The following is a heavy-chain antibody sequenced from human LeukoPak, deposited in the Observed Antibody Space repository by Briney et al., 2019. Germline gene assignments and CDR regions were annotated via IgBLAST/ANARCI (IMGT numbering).Heavy chain of an antibody. CDR1: GYPFTSYN. V-gene: IGHV1-8*01. J-gene: IGHJ1*01. Sequence: ASVTVSCKASGYPFTSYNVNWVRQATGQGLEWMGWMNTNSGNTGYSQNFQGRVTMTRDTSISTAYMELSSLMSEDTAVYYRARGLPKAVFGVVIEDWGQGTLVTVSS. D-gene: IGHD3-3*01. CDR2: MNTNSGNT. CDR3: ARGLPKAVFGVVIED.